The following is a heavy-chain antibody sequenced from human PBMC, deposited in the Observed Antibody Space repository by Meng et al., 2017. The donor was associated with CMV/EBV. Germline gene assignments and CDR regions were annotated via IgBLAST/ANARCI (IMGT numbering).Heavy chain of an antibody. V-gene: IGHV3-74*01. Sequence: GESLKISCAASGFTFSSYWMHWVRQAPGKGLVWVSRINSDGSSTSYADSVKGRFTTSRDNAKNTLYLQMNSLRAEDTAVYYCARDAGATGMDVWGQGTTVTVSS. J-gene: IGHJ6*02. CDR3: ARDAGATGMDV. D-gene: IGHD1-26*01. CDR1: GFTFSSYW. CDR2: INSDGSST.